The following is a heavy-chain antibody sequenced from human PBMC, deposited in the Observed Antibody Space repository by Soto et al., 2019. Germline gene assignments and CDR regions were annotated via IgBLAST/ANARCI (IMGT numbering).Heavy chain of an antibody. Sequence: EVQLVESGGGLVKPGGSLRLSCAASGFTFSSYSMNWVRQAPGKGLEWVSSISSSSSYIYYADSVKGRFTISRDNAKNSLYLQMNSLGAEDTAVYYCASYTHYDFGYSGYYFCYWGQGTLVTVSS. CDR2: ISSSSSYI. D-gene: IGHD5-12*01. CDR3: ASYTHYDFGYSGYYFCY. J-gene: IGHJ4*02. CDR1: GFTFSSYS. V-gene: IGHV3-21*01.